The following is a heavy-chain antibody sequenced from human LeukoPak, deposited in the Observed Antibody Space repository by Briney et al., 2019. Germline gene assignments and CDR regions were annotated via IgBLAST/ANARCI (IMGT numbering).Heavy chain of an antibody. CDR2: IYHSGST. CDR1: GGSISSGGYY. D-gene: IGHD3-3*01. V-gene: IGHV4-30-2*01. Sequence: PSETXSLTCTVSGGSISSGGYYWSWIRQPPGKGLEWIGYIYHSGSTYYNPSLKSRVTISVDRSKNQFSLKLSSVTAADTAVYYCARINWSGPDYWGQGTLVTVSS. CDR3: ARINWSGPDY. J-gene: IGHJ4*02.